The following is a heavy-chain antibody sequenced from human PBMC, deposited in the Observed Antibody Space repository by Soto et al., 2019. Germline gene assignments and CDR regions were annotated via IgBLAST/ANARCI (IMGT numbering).Heavy chain of an antibody. D-gene: IGHD6-6*01. CDR1: GSTFNKYS. J-gene: IGHJ5*02. CDR2: LIPIFGTP. V-gene: IGHV1-69*01. CDR3: VGDSAARTWFDP. Sequence: QVQLVQSGAEVKKPGSSVKVSCRASGSTFNKYSISWVRQAPGHGLEWMGGLIPIFGTPHYAPKFQGRLTTTADESTSTTFLDLTSLRSEDTAVYYCVGDSAARTWFDPWGQGTLVTVSS.